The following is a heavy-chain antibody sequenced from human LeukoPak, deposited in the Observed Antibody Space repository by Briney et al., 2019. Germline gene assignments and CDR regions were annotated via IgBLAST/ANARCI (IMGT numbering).Heavy chain of an antibody. Sequence: ASVKVSCKASAYTFTGYYMHWVRQAPGQGLEWVGWINPDSGGTNYAQKFQGRVTMTRDTSISTAYMEVSSLRSDDTAVYYCAREGSGWYGNFDYWGQGTLVTVSS. CDR2: INPDSGGT. D-gene: IGHD6-19*01. CDR3: AREGSGWYGNFDY. V-gene: IGHV1-2*02. CDR1: AYTFTGYY. J-gene: IGHJ4*02.